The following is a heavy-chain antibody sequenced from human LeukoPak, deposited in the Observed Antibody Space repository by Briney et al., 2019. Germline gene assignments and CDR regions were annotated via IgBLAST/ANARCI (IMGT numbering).Heavy chain of an antibody. V-gene: IGHV3-23*01. D-gene: IGHD3-16*01. J-gene: IGHJ3*02. CDR3: ATARFEIAFDI. CDR1: GFDFKSYA. Sequence: GGSLRLSCAASGFDFKSYAMAWVRQAPGKGLEWVSTVSTGGAATYYADSVKGRFTISRDNSKNTLYLQMNSLRAEDTAVYYCATARFEIAFDIWGQGTMVTVSS. CDR2: VSTGGAAT.